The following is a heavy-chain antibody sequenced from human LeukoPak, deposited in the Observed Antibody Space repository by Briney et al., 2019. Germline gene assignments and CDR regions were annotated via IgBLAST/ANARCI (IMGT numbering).Heavy chain of an antibody. CDR2: IYYSGST. CDR3: ARDQYGSGSYSAWYFDL. Sequence: PSETLSLTCTVSGGSISSYYWSWIRQPPGKGLEWIGYIYYSGSTNYNPSLKSRVTISVDTSKNQFSLKLSSVTAADTAVYYCARDQYGSGSYSAWYFDLWGRGTLVTVSS. V-gene: IGHV4-59*01. CDR1: GGSISSYY. J-gene: IGHJ2*01. D-gene: IGHD3-10*01.